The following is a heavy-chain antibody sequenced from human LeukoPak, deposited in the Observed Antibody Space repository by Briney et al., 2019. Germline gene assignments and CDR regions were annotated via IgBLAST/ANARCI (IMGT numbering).Heavy chain of an antibody. Sequence: ASVKVSCKASGYTFTSYGISWVRQAPGQGLEWMGWISAYNGKTNYAQKLQGRVTMTTDTSTSTAYMELRSLRSDDTAVYYCARDNIVVVPAAIDYWGQGTLVTVSS. CDR1: GYTFTSYG. V-gene: IGHV1-18*01. J-gene: IGHJ4*02. D-gene: IGHD2-2*01. CDR2: ISAYNGKT. CDR3: ARDNIVVVPAAIDY.